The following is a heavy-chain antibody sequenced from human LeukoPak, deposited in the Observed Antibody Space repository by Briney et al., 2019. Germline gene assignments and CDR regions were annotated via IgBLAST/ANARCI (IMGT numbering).Heavy chain of an antibody. CDR2: INAGNGNT. D-gene: IGHD2-2*02. V-gene: IGHV1-3*01. Sequence: ASVKVSCKASGYTFTTYAMHWVRQAPGQRLEWMGWINAGNGNTKYSQKFQGRVTITRDSSASTAYMELSSLRSEDTAVYYCARTCCSSTSCYNVDRWGQGTLVTVSS. CDR1: GYTFTTYA. J-gene: IGHJ4*02. CDR3: ARTCCSSTSCYNVDR.